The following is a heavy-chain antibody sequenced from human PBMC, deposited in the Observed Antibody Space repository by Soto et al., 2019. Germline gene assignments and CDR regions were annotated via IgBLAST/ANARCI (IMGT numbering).Heavy chain of an antibody. J-gene: IGHJ4*02. CDR2: IYYSGST. D-gene: IGHD3-22*01. V-gene: IGHV4-31*03. CDR1: GGSISSGGYY. Sequence: SETLSLTCTVSGGSISSGGYYWSWIRQHPGKGLEWIGYIYYSGSTYYNPSLKSRVTISVDTSKNQFSLKLSSVTAADTAVYYCARGYYFDSNGYYPTEYYFDYWGQGTLVTVS. CDR3: ARGYYFDSNGYYPTEYYFDY.